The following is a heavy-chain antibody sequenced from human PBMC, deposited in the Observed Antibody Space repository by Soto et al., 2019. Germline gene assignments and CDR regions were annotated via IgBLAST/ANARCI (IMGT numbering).Heavy chain of an antibody. CDR1: GGSFSGYY. Sequence: QVQLQQWGAGLLKPSETLSLTCAVYGGSFSGYYWSWIRQPPGKGLEWIGEINHSGSTNYNPSLNSRVTISVDTSKNQFSLKLRSVTAADTAVYYCARDRWYFDYWGQGTLVTVSS. J-gene: IGHJ4*02. V-gene: IGHV4-34*01. CDR3: ARDRWYFDY. D-gene: IGHD2-15*01. CDR2: INHSGST.